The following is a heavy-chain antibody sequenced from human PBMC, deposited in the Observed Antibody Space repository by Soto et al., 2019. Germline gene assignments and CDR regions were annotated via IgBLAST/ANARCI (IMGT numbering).Heavy chain of an antibody. V-gene: IGHV1-18*04. Sequence: ASVEVSCKASGYTFTSYGISWVRQAPGQGLEWMGWISAYNGNTNYAQKLQGRVTMTTDTSTSTAYMELRSLRSDDTAVYYCARDPNIVVVLAQDPLDYWGQGTLVTVSS. CDR2: ISAYNGNT. CDR1: GYTFTSYG. J-gene: IGHJ4*02. D-gene: IGHD2-2*01. CDR3: ARDPNIVVVLAQDPLDY.